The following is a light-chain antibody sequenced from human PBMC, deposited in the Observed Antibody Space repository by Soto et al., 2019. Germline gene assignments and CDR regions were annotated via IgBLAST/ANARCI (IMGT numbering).Light chain of an antibody. Sequence: DIQMTPSPPTLSASVGDRVTITCRASQSISSWLAWYQQRPGKAPNLLIYDVSSLESGVPSRFSGSGSGTEFTLNISSLQPDDFATYYCQQYTNYPWTFGQGTKVDIK. CDR1: QSISSW. CDR3: QQYTNYPWT. CDR2: DVS. V-gene: IGKV1-5*01. J-gene: IGKJ1*01.